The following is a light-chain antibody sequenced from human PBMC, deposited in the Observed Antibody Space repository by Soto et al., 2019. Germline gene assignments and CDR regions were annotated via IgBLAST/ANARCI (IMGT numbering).Light chain of an antibody. CDR3: QQYGSSPWT. J-gene: IGKJ1*01. CDR2: VAS. CDR1: QSVSSSY. Sequence: EIVLTQSPGPLSLSPGERATLSCRASQSVSSSYLVWHQQKPGQAPRLLIYVASRRATGIPDRFSGSGSGTDFTLTISRLEPEDVAVYYCQQYGSSPWTFGQGTKVDIK. V-gene: IGKV3-20*01.